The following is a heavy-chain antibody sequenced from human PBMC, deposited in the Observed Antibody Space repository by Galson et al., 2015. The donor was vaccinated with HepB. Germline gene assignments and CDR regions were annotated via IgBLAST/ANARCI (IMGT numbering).Heavy chain of an antibody. CDR3: ATSRGMSDTMVQGVIPQDIPYYYYYMDV. D-gene: IGHD3-10*01. Sequence: SLRLSCAASGFTFSSYGMHWVRQAPGKGLEWVAVIWYDESNKYYADSVKGRFTISRDNSKNTLYLQMNSLRAEDTAVYYCATSRGMSDTMVQGVIPQDIPYYYYYMDVWGKGTTVTVSS. V-gene: IGHV3-33*01. CDR2: IWYDESNK. CDR1: GFTFSSYG. J-gene: IGHJ6*03.